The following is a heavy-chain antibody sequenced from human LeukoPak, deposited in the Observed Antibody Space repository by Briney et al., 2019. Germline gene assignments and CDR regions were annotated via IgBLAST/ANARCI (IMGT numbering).Heavy chain of an antibody. CDR2: INTNTGNP. Sequence: ASVKVSCTASGYTFTSYAMNWVRQAPGQGLEWMGWINTNTGNPTYAQGFTGRFVFSLDTSVSTAYLQISSLKAEDTAVYYCARAVIVATIKSLGYWGQGTLVTVSS. V-gene: IGHV7-4-1*02. CDR1: GYTFTSYA. J-gene: IGHJ4*02. D-gene: IGHD5-12*01. CDR3: ARAVIVATIKSLGY.